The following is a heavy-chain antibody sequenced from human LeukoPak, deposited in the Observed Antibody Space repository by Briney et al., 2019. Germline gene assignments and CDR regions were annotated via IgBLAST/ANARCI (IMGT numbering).Heavy chain of an antibody. J-gene: IGHJ3*02. CDR3: ARDGDSGSFRLRAYAFDI. D-gene: IGHD1-26*01. CDR1: GGSFSGYY. CDR2: IYYSGST. Sequence: SETLSLTCAVYGGSFSGYYWGWIRQPPGKGLEWIGYIYYSGSTNYNPSLKSRVTISVDTSKNQFSLKLSSVTAADTAVYYCARDGDSGSFRLRAYAFDIWGQGTMVTVSS. V-gene: IGHV4-59*01.